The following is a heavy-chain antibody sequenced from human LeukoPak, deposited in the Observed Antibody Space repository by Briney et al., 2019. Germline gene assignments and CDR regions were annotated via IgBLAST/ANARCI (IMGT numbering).Heavy chain of an antibody. CDR2: IYYTGNT. V-gene: IGHV4-31*03. J-gene: IGHJ4*02. CDR3: AGGPAYLDSVPDS. D-gene: IGHD3-22*01. Sequence: SQTLSLSCNVSGASISSDAYFWSWIRQHPGKGLEWLGYIYYTGNTAPNPSLRSRLTISRDTSKNQFSLSLTSVTAADTAVYYCAGGPAYLDSVPDSWGQGTLVTVSS. CDR1: GASISSDAYF.